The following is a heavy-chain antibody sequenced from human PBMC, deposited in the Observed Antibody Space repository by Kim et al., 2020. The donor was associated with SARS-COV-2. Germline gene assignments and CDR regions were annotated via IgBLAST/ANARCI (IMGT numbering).Heavy chain of an antibody. D-gene: IGHD3-22*01. CDR2: IKEDGRDT. CDR1: GFAFSTSW. Sequence: GGSLRLSCVGSGFAFSTSWMTWVRQVPGKGLEWVANIKEDGRDTYYVDSVKGRFTISRDNAKSSVYLQMNSLRADDTAVYYCARDPYDSSGYGAFDYWGQGTLVTVAS. CDR3: ARDPYDSSGYGAFDY. V-gene: IGHV3-7*01. J-gene: IGHJ4*02.